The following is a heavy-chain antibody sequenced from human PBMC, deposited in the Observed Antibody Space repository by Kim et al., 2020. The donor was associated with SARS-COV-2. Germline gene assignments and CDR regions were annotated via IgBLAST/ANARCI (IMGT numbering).Heavy chain of an antibody. V-gene: IGHV4-4*02. J-gene: IGHJ4*02. CDR3: ATISRAGRVDY. D-gene: IGHD6-19*01. Sequence: TNNNPSLKSRVTISVDKSKNQFSLKLSSVTAADTAVYYCATISRAGRVDYWGQGTLVTVSS. CDR2: T.